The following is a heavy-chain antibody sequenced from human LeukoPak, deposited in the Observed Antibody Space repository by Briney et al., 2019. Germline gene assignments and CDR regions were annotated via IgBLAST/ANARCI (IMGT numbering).Heavy chain of an antibody. CDR1: GFTFSAYA. Sequence: GGSLRLSCVASGFTFSAYAMTWVRQAPGKGLEWVSSISVSGGGTYYADSVRGRFTISRDNSKNTLFLHMNSLRAEDTAVYYCAREHPWFVYWGQGTLVTVSS. CDR2: ISVSGGGT. J-gene: IGHJ4*02. V-gene: IGHV3-23*01. CDR3: AREHPWFVY.